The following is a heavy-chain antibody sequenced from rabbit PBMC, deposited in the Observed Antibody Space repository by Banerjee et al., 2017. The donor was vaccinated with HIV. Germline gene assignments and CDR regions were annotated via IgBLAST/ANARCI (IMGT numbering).Heavy chain of an antibody. CDR1: GFSFSSAYD. V-gene: IGHV1S40*01. D-gene: IGHD1-1*01. CDR2: IYTGSGST. Sequence: QSLEESEGDLVKPGASLTLTCTASGFSFSSAYDMCWVRQAPGKGLEWIACIYTGSGSTWYANWAKGRFTISKTSSPTVTLQMTSLTAADTATYFCARGTGGAGDGLNLWGPGTLVTV. J-gene: IGHJ4*01. CDR3: ARGTGGAGDGLNL.